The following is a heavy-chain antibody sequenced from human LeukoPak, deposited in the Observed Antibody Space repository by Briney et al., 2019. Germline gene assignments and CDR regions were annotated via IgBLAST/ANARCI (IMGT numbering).Heavy chain of an antibody. Sequence: GGSLRLSCAASGFIFSSYWMTWVRQAPGKGLEWVGSIKPDGSEKYYVDSVKGRFTISRDNAKNSLYLQMDGLRAEDTAVYYCARGASSGYFRPAYYYYMDVWGKGTSVIVSS. D-gene: IGHD3-22*01. J-gene: IGHJ6*03. CDR2: IKPDGSEK. V-gene: IGHV3-7*03. CDR3: ARGASSGYFRPAYYYYMDV. CDR1: GFIFSSYW.